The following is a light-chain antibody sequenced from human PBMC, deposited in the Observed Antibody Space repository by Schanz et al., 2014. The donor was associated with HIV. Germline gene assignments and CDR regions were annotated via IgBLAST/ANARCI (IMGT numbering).Light chain of an antibody. CDR1: SSDVGVYNY. J-gene: IGLJ1*01. CDR2: DVT. V-gene: IGLV2-14*01. CDR3: CSYTTTSTYV. Sequence: QSVLTQPPSASGSPGQSITISCTGTSSDVGVYNYVSWYQQHPGKAPKLIIYDVTSRPSGVSSRFSGSKSGNTASLTISGLQAGDEADYYCCSYTTTSTYVFGAGTKLTVL.